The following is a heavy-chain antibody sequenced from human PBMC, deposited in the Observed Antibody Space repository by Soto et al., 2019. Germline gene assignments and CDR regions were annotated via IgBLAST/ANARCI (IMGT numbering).Heavy chain of an antibody. D-gene: IGHD2-15*01. Sequence: QVQLVQSGAEVKKPGASVKVSCKASGYTFTSYYMHWVRQAPGQGLEWMGIINTGGGSTSYAQKVQGRGTITRHTSTSSVYVELGSLGSEDTAVYYCARGRAYCSGGSSYSQRNWFDPWGQGTLVTVSS. V-gene: IGHV1-46*03. CDR1: GYTFTSYY. CDR3: ARGRAYCSGGSSYSQRNWFDP. J-gene: IGHJ5*02. CDR2: INTGGGST.